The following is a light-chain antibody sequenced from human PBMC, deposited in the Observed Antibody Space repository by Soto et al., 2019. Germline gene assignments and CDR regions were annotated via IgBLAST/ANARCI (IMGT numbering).Light chain of an antibody. V-gene: IGLV2-14*01. CDR1: SSDVGAHNY. CDR3: SSYTPTSSLV. CDR2: EVS. J-gene: IGLJ1*01. Sequence: SVLTQPGSVSGSPGQSTTISCNGTSSDVGAHNYVSWYQQRPGKAPQLIIYEVSYRPSGISNRFSGSKSDNTASLTISGLQAEDEADYLCSSYTPTSSLVFGNRPQVT.